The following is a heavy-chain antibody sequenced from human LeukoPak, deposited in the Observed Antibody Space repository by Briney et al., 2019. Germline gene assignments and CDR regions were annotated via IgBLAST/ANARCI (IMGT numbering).Heavy chain of an antibody. CDR1: GGSFSGYY. J-gene: IGHJ5*02. Sequence: SETLSLTCAVYGGSFSGYYWSWIRQPPGKGLEWIGSIYYSGSTYYNPSLKSRVSISVDTAKNQFSLKLSSVTAADTAVYYCARRLDPWGQGTLVTVSS. V-gene: IGHV4-34*01. CDR3: ARRLDP. CDR2: IYYSGST.